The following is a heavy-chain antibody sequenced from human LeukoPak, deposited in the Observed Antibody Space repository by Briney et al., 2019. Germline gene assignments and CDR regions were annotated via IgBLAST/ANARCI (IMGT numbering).Heavy chain of an antibody. CDR1: GYTFTSYY. CDR2: INPSGGST. V-gene: IGHV1-46*01. D-gene: IGHD4-23*01. CDR3: ARDSHKAPTTVVTPLSYGMDV. J-gene: IGHJ6*02. Sequence: ASVNVSCKASGYTFTSYYMHWVRQAPGQGLEWMGIINPSGGSTSYAQKFQGRVTMTRDTSTSTVYMELSSLRSEDTAVYYCARDSHKAPTTVVTPLSYGMDVWGQGTTVTVSS.